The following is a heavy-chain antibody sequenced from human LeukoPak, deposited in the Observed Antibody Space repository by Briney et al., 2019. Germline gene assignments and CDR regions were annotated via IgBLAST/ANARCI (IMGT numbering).Heavy chain of an antibody. D-gene: IGHD2-15*01. CDR1: GLTFSSYW. CDR2: ISPDGNRE. CDR3: ASTFPYCSSGTCAL. V-gene: IGHV3-7*01. Sequence: GGSLRLSCVASGLTFSSYWLTWVRQGPGKGLEWVATISPDGNRENYVDSVKGRFSISRDNAKNSLFLQMRSLRAEDTAMYYCASTFPYCSSGTCALGGQGTLVTVSS. J-gene: IGHJ4*02.